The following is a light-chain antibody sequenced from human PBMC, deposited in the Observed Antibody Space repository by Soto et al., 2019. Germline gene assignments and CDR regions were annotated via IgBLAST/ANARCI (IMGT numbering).Light chain of an antibody. CDR1: QDISNY. CDR2: DAS. Sequence: DIPMTQSPSSLSASVGDRVTITCQASQDISNYLNWYQQKPGKAPKLLIYDASNLETGVPSRFSGSGSGTAFTFTISSLQPEDIATYYCQQYDNLPRTFGPGTKVDIK. J-gene: IGKJ3*01. V-gene: IGKV1-33*01. CDR3: QQYDNLPRT.